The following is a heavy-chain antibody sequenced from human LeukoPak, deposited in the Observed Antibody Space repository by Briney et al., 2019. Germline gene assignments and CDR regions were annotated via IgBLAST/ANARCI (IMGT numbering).Heavy chain of an antibody. J-gene: IGHJ3*02. CDR1: GYSFTSYW. CDR2: IDPSDSYT. V-gene: IGHV5-10-1*01. Sequence: KPGASLRISCKGSGYSFTSYWISWVRQMPGKGLEWMGRIDPSDSYTNYSPSFQGHVTISADKSISTAYLQWSSLKASDTAMYYCARLRYYDSSGFDAFDIWGQGTMVTVSS. CDR3: ARLRYYDSSGFDAFDI. D-gene: IGHD3-22*01.